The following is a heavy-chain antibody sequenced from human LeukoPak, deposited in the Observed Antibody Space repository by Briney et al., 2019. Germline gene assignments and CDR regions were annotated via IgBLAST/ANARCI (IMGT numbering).Heavy chain of an antibody. CDR3: AKGHYPYYYYYAMDV. J-gene: IGHJ6*02. Sequence: PGGSLRLSCAASGFTFSNYGMHWVRQAPGKGLEWVAVIPYDESNKYYADSVKGLFTISRDNSKNTLYLQMNSLRAEDTAVYYCAKGHYPYYYYYAMDVWGQGTTVTVSS. CDR1: GFTFSNYG. V-gene: IGHV3-30*18. D-gene: IGHD3-10*01. CDR2: IPYDESNK.